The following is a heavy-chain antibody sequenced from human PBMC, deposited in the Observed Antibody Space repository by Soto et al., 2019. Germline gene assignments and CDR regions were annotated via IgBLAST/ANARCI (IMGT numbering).Heavy chain of an antibody. J-gene: IGHJ6*02. CDR2: INHSGST. CDR1: GGSFSGYY. V-gene: IGHV4-34*01. CDR3: ARVTGRYYYGMDV. Sequence: TLSLTCAVYGGSFSGYYWSWIRQPPGKGLEWVGEINHSGSTNYNPSLKSRVTISVDTSKNQFSLKLSSVTAADTAVYYCARVTGRYYYGMDVWGQGTTVTVSS.